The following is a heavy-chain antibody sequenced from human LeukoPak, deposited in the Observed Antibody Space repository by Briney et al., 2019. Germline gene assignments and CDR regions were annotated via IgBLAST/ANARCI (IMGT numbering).Heavy chain of an antibody. CDR1: GVTFSSYS. V-gene: IGHV3-48*04. D-gene: IGHD6-13*01. CDR2: ISSSSSTI. CDR3: ARDASLSLGSSSWYVIDY. Sequence: GGSLRLSCAASGVTFSSYSMNWVRQAPGKGLEWVSYISSSSSTIYYADSVKGRFTISRDNAKNSLYLQMNSLRAEDTAVYYCARDASLSLGSSSWYVIDYWGQGTLVTVSS. J-gene: IGHJ4*02.